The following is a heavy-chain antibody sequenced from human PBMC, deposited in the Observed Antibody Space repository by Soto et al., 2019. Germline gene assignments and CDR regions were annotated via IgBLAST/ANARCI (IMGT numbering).Heavy chain of an antibody. CDR1: GFTFSSFA. CDR2: ISGSGGST. Sequence: EVQLLESGGGLVQPGGSLRLSCAASGFTFSSFAMSWVRQDPGKGLEWVSGISGSGGSTYYADSVKGRFTISRDNSKNTLYLQMNSLRAEDTAVYFCARGSYFYESSDSYSKYFFAYWGQGTLVTVSS. D-gene: IGHD3-22*01. V-gene: IGHV3-23*01. J-gene: IGHJ4*02. CDR3: ARGSYFYESSDSYSKYFFAY.